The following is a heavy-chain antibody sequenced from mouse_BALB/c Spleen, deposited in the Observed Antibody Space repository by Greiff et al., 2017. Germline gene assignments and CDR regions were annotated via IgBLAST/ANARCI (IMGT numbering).Heavy chain of an antibody. CDR3: ARSLYGNYPYYAMDY. CDR1: GFTFSSFG. CDR2: ISSGSSTI. D-gene: IGHD2-1*01. J-gene: IGHJ4*01. Sequence: EVKLMESGGGLVQPGGSRKLSCAASGFTFSSFGMHWVRQAPEKGLEWVAYISSGSSTIYYADTVKGRFTISRDNPKNTLFLQMTSLRSEDTAMYYCARSLYGNYPYYAMDYWGQGTSVTVSS. V-gene: IGHV5-17*02.